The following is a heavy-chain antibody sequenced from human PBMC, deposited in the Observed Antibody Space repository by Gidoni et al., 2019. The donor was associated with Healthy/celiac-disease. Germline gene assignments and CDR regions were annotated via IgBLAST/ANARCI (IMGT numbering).Heavy chain of an antibody. CDR3: ARDQPYYYDSSGYRGWYFDL. Sequence: QVQLVQSGAEVKKPGASVKVSCKASGYTVTSYGISWVRQAPGQGLEWMGWISAYNGNTNYAQKLQGRVTMTTDTSTSTAYMELRSLRSDDTAVYYCARDQPYYYDSSGYRGWYFDLWGRGTLVTVSS. CDR2: ISAYNGNT. CDR1: GYTVTSYG. J-gene: IGHJ2*01. D-gene: IGHD3-22*01. V-gene: IGHV1-18*04.